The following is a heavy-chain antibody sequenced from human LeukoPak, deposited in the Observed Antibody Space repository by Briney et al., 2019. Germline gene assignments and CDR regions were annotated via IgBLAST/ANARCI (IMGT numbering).Heavy chain of an antibody. V-gene: IGHV3-64*01. J-gene: IGHJ3*02. D-gene: IGHD3-3*01. CDR2: ISSNGGST. CDR1: GFTFSSYA. CDR3: ARSSSASDAFDI. Sequence: GGSLRLSCAASGFTFSSYAMHWVRQAPGKGLEYVSAISSNGGSTYYANSVKGRFTISRDNSKNTLYFQMGSLRAEDMAVYYCARSSSASDAFDIWGQGTMVTVSS.